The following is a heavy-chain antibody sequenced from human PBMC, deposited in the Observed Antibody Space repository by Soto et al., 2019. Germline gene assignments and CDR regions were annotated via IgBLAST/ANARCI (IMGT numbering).Heavy chain of an antibody. V-gene: IGHV3-48*01. CDR2: ISSSTTTK. D-gene: IGHD2-15*01. J-gene: IGHJ1*01. CDR3: GIGKGAEYFQH. CDR1: GLTFSTFG. Sequence: DVQLVESGGDLVQPGGSLRLSCAASGLTFSTFGMNWVRQAPGKGLEWVAYISSSTTTKYYAVSVKGRFTISRDNAKNTLYLQLNSLRAEDTAVYYCGIGKGAEYFQHWGQGALVTVSS.